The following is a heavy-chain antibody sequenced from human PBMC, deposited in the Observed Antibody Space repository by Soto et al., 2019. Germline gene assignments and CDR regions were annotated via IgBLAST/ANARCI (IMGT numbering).Heavy chain of an antibody. D-gene: IGHD2-15*01. CDR3: AGISCSGGSCLYYYYMDV. V-gene: IGHV4-4*02. J-gene: IGHJ6*03. CDR2: IYHSGCT. Sequence: QVQLQESGPGLVKPSGTLSLTCAVSSGSISSSYWWSWVRQPPGKGLEWIGEIYHSGCTNYNPSLKSRFTISVDKSKNQFSLNLSSVTAAGTAVYYCAGISCSGGSCLYYYYMDVWGKGTTVTVSS. CDR1: SGSISSSYW.